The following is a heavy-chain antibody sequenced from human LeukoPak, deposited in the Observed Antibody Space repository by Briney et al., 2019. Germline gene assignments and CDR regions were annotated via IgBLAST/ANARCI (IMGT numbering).Heavy chain of an antibody. J-gene: IGHJ4*02. D-gene: IGHD3-10*02. V-gene: IGHV1-46*01. CDR3: ARDDRIGLGSGFSAFDY. Sequence: GASVKVSCKASGYTFTSYYMHWVRQAPGQGLEWMGIINPSGGSTSYAQKFQGRVTMTRDTSTSTVYMELSSLRSEDTAVYYCARDDRIGLGSGFSAFDYWGQGTLVTVSS. CDR1: GYTFTSYY. CDR2: INPSGGST.